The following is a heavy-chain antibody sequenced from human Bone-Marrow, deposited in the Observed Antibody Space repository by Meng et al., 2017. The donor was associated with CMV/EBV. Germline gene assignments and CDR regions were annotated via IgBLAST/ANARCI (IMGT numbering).Heavy chain of an antibody. CDR3: ARGGSSWSRGPYFDS. D-gene: IGHD6-13*01. J-gene: IGHJ4*02. V-gene: IGHV1-2*02. CDR2: VNPKNDVT. Sequence: ASVKVSCKTSGYTFTAYCIHWVRQAPGQGLEWMGWVNPKNDVTNYARKFQGRVTMTRDTSISTAYMELSSLTSDDTAVYYCARGGSSWSRGPYFDSWGQGTLVTVSS. CDR1: GYTFTAYC.